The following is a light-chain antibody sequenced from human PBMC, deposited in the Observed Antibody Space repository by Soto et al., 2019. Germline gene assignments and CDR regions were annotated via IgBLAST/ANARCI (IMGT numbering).Light chain of an antibody. CDR1: QDISNY. CDR3: QKYDNPLT. V-gene: IGKV1-33*01. CDR2: DAS. J-gene: IGKJ4*01. Sequence: DLQMTQSPSSLSASVGDRVTITCQASQDISNYLNWYQQKPGKAPKLLIYDASNLETGVPSRFSGSGSGTDFTFTISSLQPEDIATYYCQKYDNPLTFGGGTKVEIK.